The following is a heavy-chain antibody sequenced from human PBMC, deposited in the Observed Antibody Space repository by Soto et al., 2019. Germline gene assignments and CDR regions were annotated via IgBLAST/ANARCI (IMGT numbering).Heavy chain of an antibody. J-gene: IGHJ6*02. Sequence: PGGSLRLSCAASGFTFSNAWMSWVRQAPGKGLEWVGRIKSKTDGGTTDYAAPVKGRFTISRDDSKNTLYLQMNSLKTEDPAVYYCTTYEWLNYYYYGMDVWGQGNTGTVAS. D-gene: IGHD6-19*01. CDR3: TTYEWLNYYYYGMDV. CDR1: GFTFSNAW. CDR2: IKSKTDGGTT. V-gene: IGHV3-15*01.